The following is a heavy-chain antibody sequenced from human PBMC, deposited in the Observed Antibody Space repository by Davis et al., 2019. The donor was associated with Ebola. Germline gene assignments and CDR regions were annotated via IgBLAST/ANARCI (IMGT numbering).Heavy chain of an antibody. J-gene: IGHJ6*02. CDR1: GFTFSSYW. CDR2: VRSKGWGGKT. CDR3: TRLDYGLDV. V-gene: IGHV3-49*04. Sequence: GESLKISCAASGFTFSSYWMSWVRQAPGKGLEWVGFVRSKGWGGKTQYAASVKGRFTISRDDSKSIAYLQMNSLKTEDTAVYYCTRLDYGLDVWGQGTTVTVSS.